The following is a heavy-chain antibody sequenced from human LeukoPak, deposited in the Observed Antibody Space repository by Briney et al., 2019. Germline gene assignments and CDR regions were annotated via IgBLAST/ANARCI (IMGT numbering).Heavy chain of an antibody. D-gene: IGHD3-16*02. CDR3: ARTRLGDYIWGSYRNYPSAYYFDY. V-gene: IGHV4-34*01. Sequence: SETLSLTCAVYGGSFSGYYWSWIRQPPGKGLEWIGEINHSGSTNYNPSLKSRVTISVDTSKNQFSLKLSSVTAADTAVYCCARTRLGDYIWGSYRNYPSAYYFDYWGQGTLVTVSS. J-gene: IGHJ4*02. CDR2: INHSGST. CDR1: GGSFSGYY.